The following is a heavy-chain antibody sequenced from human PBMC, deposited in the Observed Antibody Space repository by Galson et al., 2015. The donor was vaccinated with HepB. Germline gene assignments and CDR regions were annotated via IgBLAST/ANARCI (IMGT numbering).Heavy chain of an antibody. CDR3: ARGEGLDYDSSDYQEYFHH. CDR1: GFTFTSNN. Sequence: SLRLSCAASGFTFTSNNMYWVRQAPGKGLEWVSYISSSSSTIYYADSVKSRFTISRDNAKNSLYLQMNSLRDEDTAVYYCARGEGLDYDSSDYQEYFHHWGQGTLVTVSS. J-gene: IGHJ1*01. CDR2: ISSSSSTI. D-gene: IGHD3-22*01. V-gene: IGHV3-48*02.